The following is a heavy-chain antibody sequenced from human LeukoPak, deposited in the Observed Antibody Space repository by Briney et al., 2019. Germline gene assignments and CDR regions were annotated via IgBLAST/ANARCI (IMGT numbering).Heavy chain of an antibody. CDR1: GFTFSSYG. CDR2: ISYDGSNK. V-gene: IGHV3-30*18. Sequence: GGSLRLSCAASGFTFSSYGMHWVRQAPGKGLEWVAVISYDGSNKYYADSVKGRFTISRDNSKNTLYLQMNSLRAEDTAVYYCAKADYSSSWYQTGWGGYSDYWGQGTLVTVSS. CDR3: AKADYSSSWYQTGWGGYSDY. J-gene: IGHJ4*02. D-gene: IGHD6-13*01.